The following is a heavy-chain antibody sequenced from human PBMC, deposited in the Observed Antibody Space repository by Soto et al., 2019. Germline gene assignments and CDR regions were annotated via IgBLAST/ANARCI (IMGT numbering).Heavy chain of an antibody. V-gene: IGHV1-2*04. Sequence: ASLKVSCKASGYTFTGYYMHWVRQAPGQGLEWMGWINPNSGGTNYAQKFQGWVTMTRDTSISTAYMELSRLRSDDTAVYYCDRGVVVQAAISYSYSGMDVWGQGTTVTVSS. J-gene: IGHJ6*02. CDR2: INPNSGGT. CDR1: GYTFTGYY. CDR3: DRGVVVQAAISYSYSGMDV. D-gene: IGHD2-2*02.